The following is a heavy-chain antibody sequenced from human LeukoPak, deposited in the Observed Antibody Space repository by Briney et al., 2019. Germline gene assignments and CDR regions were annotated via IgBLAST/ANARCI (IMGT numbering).Heavy chain of an antibody. J-gene: IGHJ3*02. D-gene: IGHD1-26*01. Sequence: TSETLSLTCTVSGGSISSYYWSWLRQPPGKGLEWIGYIYCSGSTNYNPSLKSRVTISVDTSKNQFSLKLSSVTAADTAVYYCASLSGSYSYTFDIWGQGTMVTVSS. V-gene: IGHV4-59*01. CDR2: IYCSGST. CDR1: GGSISSYY. CDR3: ASLSGSYSYTFDI.